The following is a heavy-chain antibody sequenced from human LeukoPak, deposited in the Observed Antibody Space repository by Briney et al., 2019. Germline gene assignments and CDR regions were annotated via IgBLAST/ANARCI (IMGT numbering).Heavy chain of an antibody. CDR3: VRVSIAAAGTGAFDI. CDR2: IYTSGST. D-gene: IGHD6-13*01. CDR1: GGSISSYY. V-gene: IGHV4-4*07. Sequence: SETLSLTCTVSGGSISSYYWSWIRQPAGKGLEWIGRIYTSGSTNYNPSLKSRVTMSVDTSKNQFSLKLSSVTAADTAVYYCVRVSIAAAGTGAFDIWGQGTMVTVPS. J-gene: IGHJ3*02.